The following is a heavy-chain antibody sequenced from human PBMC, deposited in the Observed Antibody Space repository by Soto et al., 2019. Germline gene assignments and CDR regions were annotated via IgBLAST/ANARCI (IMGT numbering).Heavy chain of an antibody. CDR2: INSDESSR. V-gene: IGHV3-74*01. CDR1: GFTFSNYW. J-gene: IGHJ2*01. Sequence: VQLVESGVDLVQPGGSLSLSCVASGFTFSNYWMHWVRQAPGQGLEWVSRINSDESSRAYADSGKGRFISSRDNDKNSLSLEMNSLRGEDTAVYYCARGIDFYFDLWGRGTLVTVSS. CDR3: ARGIDFYFDL.